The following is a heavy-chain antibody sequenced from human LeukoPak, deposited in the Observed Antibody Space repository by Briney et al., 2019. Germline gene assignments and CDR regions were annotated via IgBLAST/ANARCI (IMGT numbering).Heavy chain of an antibody. J-gene: IGHJ4*02. Sequence: PSETLSLTCTVSGGSISRGGYYWSWIRQHPGKGLEWIGYIFYTGSTNYNPSLKSRVTISVDTSKNQFSLKLSSVTAADTAVYYCARSEYCSGGSCYPYYFDYRGQGTLVTVSS. CDR1: GGSISRGGYY. D-gene: IGHD2-15*01. V-gene: IGHV4-61*08. CDR3: ARSEYCSGGSCYPYYFDY. CDR2: IFYTGST.